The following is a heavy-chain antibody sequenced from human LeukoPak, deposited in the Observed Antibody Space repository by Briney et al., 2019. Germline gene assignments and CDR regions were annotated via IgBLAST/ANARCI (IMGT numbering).Heavy chain of an antibody. CDR1: GFTFSSYS. D-gene: IGHD4-17*01. CDR3: ARDSERYGDYVPFDY. Sequence: KAGGSLRLSCAASGFTFSSYSMNWVRQAPGKGLEWVSSISSSSSYIYYADSVKGRFTISRDNAKNSLYLQMNSLRAEDTAVYYCARDSERYGDYVPFDYWGQGTLVTVSS. V-gene: IGHV3-21*04. J-gene: IGHJ4*02. CDR2: ISSSSSYI.